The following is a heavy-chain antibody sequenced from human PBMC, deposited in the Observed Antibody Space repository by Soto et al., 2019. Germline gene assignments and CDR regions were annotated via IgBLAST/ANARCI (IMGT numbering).Heavy chain of an antibody. J-gene: IGHJ4*02. V-gene: IGHV4-59*01. CDR2: IFHGAST. CDR3: ARVFVGSSTPYFNS. D-gene: IGHD3-10*01. CDR1: GGSINSNY. Sequence: SETLSLACTVSGGSINSNYWSWIRQRPGKGLEWIGYIFHGASTKYNPSLGGRVTMSIDTSKSQFSLSLTSVTAADTAVYYCARVFVGSSTPYFNSWGQGIQVTVSS.